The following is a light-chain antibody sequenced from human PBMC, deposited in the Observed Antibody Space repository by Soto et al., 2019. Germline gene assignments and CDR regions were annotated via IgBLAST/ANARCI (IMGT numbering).Light chain of an antibody. J-gene: IGLJ6*01. CDR3: ASFRSGTILV. V-gene: IGLV2-14*01. CDR1: RSDIGDSNF. Sequence: QSVLTQPASVSGSPGQSVTISCTGPRSDIGDSNFISWYQQSPGKAPRLLIYEVNNRPSGVSRRFSGSKAGNMASLTISGLLEDDEADYFCASFRSGTILVFGSGTKLTVL. CDR2: EVN.